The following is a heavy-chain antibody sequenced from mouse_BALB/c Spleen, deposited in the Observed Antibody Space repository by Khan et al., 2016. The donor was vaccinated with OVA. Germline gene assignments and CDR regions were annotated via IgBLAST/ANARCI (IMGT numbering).Heavy chain of an antibody. CDR1: GYSFTGYY. D-gene: IGHD4-1*01. CDR2: INPSTGVT. V-gene: IGHV1-42*01. J-gene: IGHJ1*01. CDR3: TRTERNWDDYWYFDI. Sequence: VQLQQSGPELVKPGASVMISCKASGYSFTGYYMHWVKQSPENSLEWIGEINPSTGVTNYNQKFKAKATLTVDKSSSTAYMQLTSLTSEESAVYYCTRTERNWDDYWYFDIWGAGTTVTVSS.